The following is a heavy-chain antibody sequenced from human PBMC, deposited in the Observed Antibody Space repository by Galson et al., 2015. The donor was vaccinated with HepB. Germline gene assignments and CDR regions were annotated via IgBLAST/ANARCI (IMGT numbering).Heavy chain of an antibody. Sequence: SVKVSCKASGYTFTSYGISWVRQAPGQGLEWMGWISAYNGNTNYAQKLQGRVTMTTDTSTSTAYMELRSLRSDDTAVYYCARSATVTTASGKPDYWGQGTLVTVSS. D-gene: IGHD4-17*01. J-gene: IGHJ4*02. CDR1: GYTFTSYG. CDR2: ISAYNGNT. CDR3: ARSATVTTASGKPDY. V-gene: IGHV1-18*04.